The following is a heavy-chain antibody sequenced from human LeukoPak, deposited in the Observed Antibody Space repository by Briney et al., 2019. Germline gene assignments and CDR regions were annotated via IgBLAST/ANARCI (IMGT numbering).Heavy chain of an antibody. CDR3: ARGIGFGIVVVPAARGYYMDV. D-gene: IGHD2-2*01. J-gene: IGHJ6*03. CDR2: IYYSGST. CDR1: GGFISSHY. V-gene: IGHV4-59*11. Sequence: SETLSLTCTVSGGFISSHYRSWIRQPPGKGLEWIGYIYYSGSTNYNPSLKSRVTISVDTSKNQFSLKLSSVTAADTAVYYCARGIGFGIVVVPAARGYYMDVWGKGTTVTISS.